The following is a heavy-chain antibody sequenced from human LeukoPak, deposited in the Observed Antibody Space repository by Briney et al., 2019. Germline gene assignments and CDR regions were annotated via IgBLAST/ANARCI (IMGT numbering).Heavy chain of an antibody. J-gene: IGHJ4*02. CDR1: GFTFSSYG. CDR3: AKGAFWSGYGGRTFDY. Sequence: GGSLRLSCAASGFTFSSYGMHWVRQAPGKGLEWVAFIRYDGSNKYYADSVKGRFTISRDNSKNTLYLQMNSLRAEDTAVYYCAKGAFWSGYGGRTFDYWGQGTLVTVSS. D-gene: IGHD3-3*01. V-gene: IGHV3-30*02. CDR2: IRYDGSNK.